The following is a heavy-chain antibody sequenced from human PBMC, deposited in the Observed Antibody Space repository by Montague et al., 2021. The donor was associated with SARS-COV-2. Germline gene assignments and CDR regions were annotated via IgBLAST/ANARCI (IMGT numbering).Heavy chain of an antibody. D-gene: IGHD3-10*01. CDR2: IHHGGST. CDR3: ARLGDGVVPSPILGVGPYYSYDYMDV. V-gene: IGHV4-34*01. CDR1: GGSFSTYS. J-gene: IGHJ6*03. Sequence: SETLSLTCAVHGGSFSTYSWNWIRQPPGKGLGWIGEIHHGGSTNYNPSLKSRVTISADTSKNQLSLKLTSVAAADTAVYYCARLGDGVVPSPILGVGPYYSYDYMDVWGKGTTVTVSS.